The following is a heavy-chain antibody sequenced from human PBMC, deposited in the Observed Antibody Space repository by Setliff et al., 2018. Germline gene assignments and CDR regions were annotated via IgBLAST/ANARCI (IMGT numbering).Heavy chain of an antibody. D-gene: IGHD3-3*01. Sequence: SETLSLTCSVSGGLIYDHWWTWVRQPAGEEFQWIGRVYSDGDTEYNPSLKSRVTISVDTSNNRFSLHLTSVTAADTARYFCARERQGGFLEWSPLDPWGQGILVTVPQ. CDR2: VYSDGDT. J-gene: IGHJ5*02. V-gene: IGHV4-4*07. CDR1: GGLIYDHW. CDR3: ARERQGGFLEWSPLDP.